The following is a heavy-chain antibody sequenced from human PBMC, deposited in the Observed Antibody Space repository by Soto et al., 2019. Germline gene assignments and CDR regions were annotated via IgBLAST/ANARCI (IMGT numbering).Heavy chain of an antibody. J-gene: IGHJ6*02. Sequence: ASVKVSCKASGYTFTSYGITWVRQAPGQGLEWMGWISAYNGNTNYAQKLQGRVTMTTDTSTRTVYLDLRSLKSDDTAVYYCARGGYYDNTWGKLSHYGLDVWGQGTSVTVSS. CDR3: ARGGYYDNTWGKLSHYGLDV. CDR1: GYTFTSYG. V-gene: IGHV1-18*01. D-gene: IGHD3-16*01. CDR2: ISAYNGNT.